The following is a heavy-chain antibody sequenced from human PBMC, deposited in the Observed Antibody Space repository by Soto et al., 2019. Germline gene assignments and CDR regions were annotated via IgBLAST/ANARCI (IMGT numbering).Heavy chain of an antibody. CDR1: VFTFSSYG. CDR2: ISYDGSNK. Sequence: GGSLRLSCAASVFTFSSYGMHWVRQAPVKVLEWVAVISYDGSNKYYADSVKGRFTISRDNSKNTLYLQMNSLRAEDTAVYYCAKDTKYQLPPFKEYYYYAMDVWGQGTTVTVSS. CDR3: AKDTKYQLPPFKEYYYYAMDV. V-gene: IGHV3-30*18. J-gene: IGHJ6*02. D-gene: IGHD2-2*01.